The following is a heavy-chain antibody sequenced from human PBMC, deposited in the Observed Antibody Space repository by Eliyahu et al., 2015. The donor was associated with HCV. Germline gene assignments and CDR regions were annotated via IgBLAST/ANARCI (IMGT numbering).Heavy chain of an antibody. CDR1: GYTFAAYS. D-gene: IGHD2/OR15-2a*01. J-gene: IGHJ4*02. Sequence: QVQLVQSGADMKKPGASVTVPCKASGYTFAAYSIXWVRQAPGQGLEWMGRINPHSGGTDYAQKFQGRVTMTRDTSITTVYMKLSGLTSADTALYYCARAFEYDDHYWGQGTLVTVSP. CDR2: INPHSGGT. CDR3: ARAFEYDDHY. V-gene: IGHV1-2*06.